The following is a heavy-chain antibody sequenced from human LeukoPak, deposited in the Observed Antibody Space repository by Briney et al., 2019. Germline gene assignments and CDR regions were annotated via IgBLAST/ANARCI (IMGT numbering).Heavy chain of an antibody. CDR1: GFTFSSYG. D-gene: IGHD2-21*01. Sequence: GSLRLSCAASGFTFSSYGMHWVRQAPGKGLEWVAFIWYDGSNKYYADSVKGRFTISRDNSKNTLYLQMNSLRAEDTAVYYCAKDVVVIARGGDYWGQGTLVTVSS. V-gene: IGHV3-30*02. J-gene: IGHJ4*02. CDR2: IWYDGSNK. CDR3: AKDVVVIARGGDY.